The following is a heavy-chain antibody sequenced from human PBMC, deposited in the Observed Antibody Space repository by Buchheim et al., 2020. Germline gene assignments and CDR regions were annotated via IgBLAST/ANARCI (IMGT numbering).Heavy chain of an antibody. Sequence: QLQLQESGPGLVMPLGTLSLTCSVSGDSISNNRNCWAWVRQPPGMGLEWLAIICSGVTTYYSPSLKSRVTITIDTSRNQFSLTVTSVTAADTAVYFCARTLSGYGERYFDSWGQGSL. CDR3: ARTLSGYGERYFDS. D-gene: IGHD5-12*01. J-gene: IGHJ4*02. CDR1: GDSISNNRNC. V-gene: IGHV4-39*07. CDR2: ICSGVTT.